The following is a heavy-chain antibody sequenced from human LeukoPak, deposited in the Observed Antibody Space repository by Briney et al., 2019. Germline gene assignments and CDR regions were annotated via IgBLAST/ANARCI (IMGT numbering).Heavy chain of an antibody. J-gene: IGHJ4*02. CDR3: ARDLPIYYYDSSEGVFFDY. CDR2: INPNSGGT. CDR1: GYTFTSYY. D-gene: IGHD3-22*01. V-gene: IGHV1-2*02. Sequence: ASVKVSCKASGYTFTSYYIHWVRRAPGQGLEWMGWINPNSGGTNYAQKFQGRVTMTRDTSISTAYMELSRLRSDDTAVYYCARDLPIYYYDSSEGVFFDYWGQGTLVTVSS.